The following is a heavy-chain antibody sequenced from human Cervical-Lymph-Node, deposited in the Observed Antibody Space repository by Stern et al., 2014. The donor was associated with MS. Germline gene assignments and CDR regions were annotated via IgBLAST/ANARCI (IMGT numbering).Heavy chain of an antibody. CDR1: GGSISSNNW. V-gene: IGHV4-4*02. CDR2: IHPSGST. CDR3: AESKGAAALDF. Sequence: QVQLQESGPGLVKPSGTLSLTCAVSGGSISSNNWWRWVRQPPGTGLEWIGEIHPSGSTHYSPSLKSRVTISVDESKNQFSLKVSSVTAADTAVYYCAESKGAAALDFWGQGYLVTVSS. D-gene: IGHD6-13*01. J-gene: IGHJ4*02.